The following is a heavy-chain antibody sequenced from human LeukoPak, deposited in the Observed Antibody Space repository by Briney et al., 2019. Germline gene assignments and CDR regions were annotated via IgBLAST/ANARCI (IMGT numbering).Heavy chain of an antibody. Sequence: PGGSLRLSCAASGFTFSSYSMNWVRQAPGKGLEWVSYISSSSSTIYYADSVKGRFTISRDNAKNTLCLQMNSLRAEDTAVYYCARDGILSDSSGYYKPFPFDYWGQGTLVTVSS. V-gene: IGHV3-48*04. CDR2: ISSSSSTI. J-gene: IGHJ4*02. CDR3: ARDGILSDSSGYYKPFPFDY. D-gene: IGHD3-22*01. CDR1: GFTFSSYS.